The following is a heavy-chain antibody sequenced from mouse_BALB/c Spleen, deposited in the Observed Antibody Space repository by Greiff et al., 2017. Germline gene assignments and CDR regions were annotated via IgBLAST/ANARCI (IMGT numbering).Heavy chain of an antibody. CDR2: IYPGDGDT. CDR3: ARLLWLRGAMDY. V-gene: IGHV1-87*01. CDR1: GYTFTSYW. Sequence: VKLQASGAELARPGASVKLSCKASGYTFTSYWMQWVKQRPGQGLEWIGAIYPGDGDTRYTQKFKGKATLTADKSSSTAYMQLSSLASEDSAVYYCARLLWLRGAMDYWGQGTSVTVSS. D-gene: IGHD2-2*01. J-gene: IGHJ4*01.